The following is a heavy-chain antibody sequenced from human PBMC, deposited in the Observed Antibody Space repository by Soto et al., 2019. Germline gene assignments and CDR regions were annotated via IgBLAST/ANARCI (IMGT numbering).Heavy chain of an antibody. Sequence: SETLSLTCTVSGGSISSSSYYWGWIRQPPGKGLEWIGSIYYSGSTYYNPSLKSRVTISVDTSKNQFSLKLSSVTAADTAVYYCARLSAGRFDPWGQGTLVTVSS. CDR2: IYYSGST. CDR1: GGSISSSSYY. CDR3: ARLSAGRFDP. J-gene: IGHJ5*02. V-gene: IGHV4-39*01.